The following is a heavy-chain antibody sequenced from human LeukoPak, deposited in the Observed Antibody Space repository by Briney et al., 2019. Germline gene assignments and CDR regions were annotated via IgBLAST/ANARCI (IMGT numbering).Heavy chain of an antibody. CDR2: IYYSAST. D-gene: IGHD6-19*01. J-gene: IGHJ4*02. V-gene: IGHV4-31*03. Sequence: SETLSLTCTVSGGSISGGGYYWSWIRQHPGRSLEWIGYIYYSASTYYNPSLKSRVTISVDTSKNQFSLKLSSVTAADTGVYYCAREVASSGWYHDPGYFDYGGQGTLVTVSS. CDR3: AREVASSGWYHDPGYFDY. CDR1: GGSISGGGYY.